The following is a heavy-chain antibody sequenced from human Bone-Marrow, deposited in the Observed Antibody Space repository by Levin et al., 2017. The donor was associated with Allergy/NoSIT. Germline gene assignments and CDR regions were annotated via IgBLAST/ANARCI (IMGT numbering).Heavy chain of an antibody. V-gene: IGHV3-72*01. D-gene: IGHD3-16*01. CDR3: ASLGGCYRGRRPPLGY. CDR2: IRNKPNSYTT. Sequence: GGSLRLSCAASGFTFSDYYMDWVRQAPGKGLEWVGRIRNKPNSYTTEYAASVKARFTISRDDSKNSLFLQMDSLKSEDTAVYYCASLGGCYRGRRPPLGYWGHGTLVTVSS. J-gene: IGHJ4*01. CDR1: GFTFSDYY.